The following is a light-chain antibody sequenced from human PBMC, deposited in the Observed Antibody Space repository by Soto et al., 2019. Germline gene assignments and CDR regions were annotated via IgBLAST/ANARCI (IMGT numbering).Light chain of an antibody. J-gene: IGKJ3*01. CDR2: ATS. V-gene: IGKV1-39*01. CDR3: QQHSNF. CDR1: RNIDTY. Sequence: DIQMAQSPSSLSASVGDRVTITCRASRNIDTYLSWYQQKAGKAPKLLIFATSTLQSGVPSRFSGSGSGTDFTLTISSLEPEDFAIYYCQQHSNFFGPGTKVDIK.